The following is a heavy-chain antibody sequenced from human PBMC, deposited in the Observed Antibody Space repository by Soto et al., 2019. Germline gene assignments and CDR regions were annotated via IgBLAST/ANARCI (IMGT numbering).Heavy chain of an antibody. V-gene: IGHV4-59*01. CDR2: IYYSGSS. Sequence: PSETLSLTCTVSGGSISSYYWSWIRQPPGKGLEWIGYIYYSGSSNYNPPLKSRVTISVDTSKNQLSLKLNSVTAADTAVYYCARYYCTSTTCYYFDYWGQGTLVTVSS. CDR3: ARYYCTSTTCYYFDY. D-gene: IGHD2-2*01. J-gene: IGHJ4*02. CDR1: GGSISSYY.